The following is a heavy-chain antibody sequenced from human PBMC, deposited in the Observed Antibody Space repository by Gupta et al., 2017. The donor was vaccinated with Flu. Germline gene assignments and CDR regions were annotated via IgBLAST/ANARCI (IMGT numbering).Heavy chain of an antibody. J-gene: IGHJ4*02. CDR2: INHSGRK. V-gene: IGHV4-34*01. CDR3: ARGGSGGATRLFGY. D-gene: IGHD1-26*01. Sequence: QVQLQQWGAGLLKPSETLSLTCAVYGGSFSGYYWSWIRQPPGKGLEWIGEINHSGRKNYNPALKSRVTISVDTSKNQLSRKLESVTAADTAVYYYARGGSGGATRLFGYGGQGTMVTVYS. CDR1: GGSFSGYY.